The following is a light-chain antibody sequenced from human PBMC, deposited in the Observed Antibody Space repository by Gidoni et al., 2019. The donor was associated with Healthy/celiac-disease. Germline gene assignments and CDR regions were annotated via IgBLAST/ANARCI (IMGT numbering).Light chain of an antibody. V-gene: IGLV2-11*01. CDR1: SSDVGGYNY. Sequence: QPRSVSGSPGQSVTLSCTRTSSDVGGYNYVSWYQQHPGKAPKLMIYDVSKRPSGVPDLFSGSKSGNTASLTIAGLQAEDEADYYCCSYAGSYTWVFGGGTKLTVL. CDR2: DVS. CDR3: CSYAGSYTWV. J-gene: IGLJ3*02.